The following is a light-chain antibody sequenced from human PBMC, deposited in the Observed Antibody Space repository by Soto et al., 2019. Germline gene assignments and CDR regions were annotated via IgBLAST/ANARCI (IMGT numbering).Light chain of an antibody. CDR1: SSNIGAGYD. CDR3: QSYECSVSGWI. V-gene: IGLV1-40*01. Sequence: QAVVTQPPSVSGAPGQRVTISCSGSSSNIGAGYDVHWYRQVPGTAPKLLIYANTNRPSGVPDRFSGSKSGTSASLAITGLQPEDEADYYCQSYECSVSGWIFGGGTKLTVL. J-gene: IGLJ2*01. CDR2: ANT.